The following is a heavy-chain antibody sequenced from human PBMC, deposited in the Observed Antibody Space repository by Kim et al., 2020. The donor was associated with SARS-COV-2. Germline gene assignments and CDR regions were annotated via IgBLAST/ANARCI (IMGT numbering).Heavy chain of an antibody. Sequence: ASVKVSCKVSGYTLTELSMHWVRQAPGKGLEWMGGFDPEDGETIYAQKFQGRVTMTEDTSTDTAYMELSSLRSEDTAVYYCATMARVTMVRGVPHLSYYFDYWGQGTLVTVSS. J-gene: IGHJ4*02. CDR2: FDPEDGET. CDR3: ATMARVTMVRGVPHLSYYFDY. D-gene: IGHD3-10*01. CDR1: GYTLTELS. V-gene: IGHV1-24*01.